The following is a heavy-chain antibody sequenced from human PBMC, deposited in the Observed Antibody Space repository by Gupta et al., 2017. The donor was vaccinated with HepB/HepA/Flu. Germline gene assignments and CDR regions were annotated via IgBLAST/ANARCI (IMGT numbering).Heavy chain of an antibody. D-gene: IGHD2-2*01. CDR2: IYYSGST. CDR1: GGSISSYY. V-gene: IGHV4-59*08. CDR3: VYCSSTSCYAGFDY. J-gene: IGHJ4*02. Sequence: QVQLQESGPGLVKPSETLSLTCTVSGGSISSYYWSWNRQPPGKGLEWIGYIYYSGSTNYNPSLKSRVTISVDTSKNQFSLKLSSVTAADTAVYYCVYCSSTSCYAGFDYWGQGTLVTVAS.